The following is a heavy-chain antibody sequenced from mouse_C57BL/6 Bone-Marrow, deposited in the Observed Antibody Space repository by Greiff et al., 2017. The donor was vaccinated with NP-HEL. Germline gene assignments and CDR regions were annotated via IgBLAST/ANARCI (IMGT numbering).Heavy chain of an antibody. J-gene: IGHJ2*01. Sequence: EVKLQQSGAELVRPGASVKLSCTASGFNIKDYYMHWVKQRPEQGLEWIGRLDPEDGDTEYAPKFQGKATMTADTSSNTAYLQLSSLTSEDTAVYYGAKSRVLRAKYYFDYWGQGTTLTVSS. CDR2: LDPEDGDT. CDR3: AKSRVLRAKYYFDY. V-gene: IGHV14-1*01. D-gene: IGHD1-1*01. CDR1: GFNIKDYY.